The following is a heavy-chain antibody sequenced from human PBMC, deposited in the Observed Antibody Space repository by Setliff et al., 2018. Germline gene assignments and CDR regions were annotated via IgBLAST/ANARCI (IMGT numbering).Heavy chain of an antibody. J-gene: IGHJ6*03. CDR2: IYISGST. V-gene: IGHV4-61*02. CDR1: GGSISSDSHY. D-gene: IGHD3-22*01. CDR3: ARGITSGGYWGQSSQYLDV. Sequence: SETLSLTCTVSGGSISSDSHYWGWIRQPAGKGLEWIGRIYISGSTIYNPSLKSRVTVSIDTSKNQFSLKLNSVTAADTAVYFCARGITSGGYWGQSSQYLDVWGKGTTVTVSS.